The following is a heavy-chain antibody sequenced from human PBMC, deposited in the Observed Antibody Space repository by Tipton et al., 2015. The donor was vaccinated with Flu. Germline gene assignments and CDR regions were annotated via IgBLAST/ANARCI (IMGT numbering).Heavy chain of an antibody. V-gene: IGHV1-46*01. Sequence: QSGAEVKKPGASVKVSCKASGYTFTSYYMHWVRQAPGQGLEWMGIINPSGGSTSYAQKFQGRVTMTRDTSTSTVYMELSSLRSEDTAVYYCARNAGIVVVPAAILDYWGQGTLATVSS. J-gene: IGHJ4*02. CDR2: INPSGGST. CDR3: ARNAGIVVVPAAILDY. CDR1: GYTFTSYY. D-gene: IGHD2-2*02.